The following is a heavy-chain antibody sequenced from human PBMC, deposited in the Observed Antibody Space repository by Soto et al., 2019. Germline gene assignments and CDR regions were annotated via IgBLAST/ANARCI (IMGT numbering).Heavy chain of an antibody. J-gene: IGHJ4*02. Sequence: GGSMRLSCAASGFILSDHYIDWVRQAPGKALEWVGRSRNRANGYTTDYAASVRGRFTISRDDPNNSVFLQMNGLKTDDTALYYCASRFTGRYDYWGQGTLVTVS. V-gene: IGHV3-72*01. D-gene: IGHD1-26*01. CDR2: SRNRANGYTT. CDR3: ASRFTGRYDY. CDR1: GFILSDHY.